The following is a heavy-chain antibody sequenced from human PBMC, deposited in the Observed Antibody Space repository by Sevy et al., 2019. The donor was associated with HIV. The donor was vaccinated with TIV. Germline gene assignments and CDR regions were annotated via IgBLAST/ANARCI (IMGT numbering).Heavy chain of an antibody. J-gene: IGHJ4*02. V-gene: IGHV3-30*03. Sequence: GGYLRLSCAASGFSFSTHGMHWVRQAPGKGLEWLAVISYDGIKKYYVDSLKVRFTISRDNSKNTLSLQMNSLKTDNTAPYYCARHLGEYNYSRSFYWGQGTLVTVSS. CDR2: ISYDGIKK. D-gene: IGHD5-18*01. CDR1: GFSFSTHG. CDR3: ARHLGEYNYSRSFY.